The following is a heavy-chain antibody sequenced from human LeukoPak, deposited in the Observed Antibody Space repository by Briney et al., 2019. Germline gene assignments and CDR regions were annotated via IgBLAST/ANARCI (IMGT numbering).Heavy chain of an antibody. Sequence: GGSLRLSCAASGFTFSSYGMHWVRQAPGKGLEWVAVIWYDGSNKYYADSVKGRFTISRDNSKNTLYLQMNSLRAEDTAVYYCVKGGSGYSGYDPDYFDYWGQGTLVTVSS. V-gene: IGHV3-30*02. CDR3: VKGGSGYSGYDPDYFDY. CDR1: GFTFSSYG. CDR2: IWYDGSNK. D-gene: IGHD5-12*01. J-gene: IGHJ4*02.